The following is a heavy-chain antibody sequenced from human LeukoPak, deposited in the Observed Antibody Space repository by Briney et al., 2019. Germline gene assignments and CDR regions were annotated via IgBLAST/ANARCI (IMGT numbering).Heavy chain of an antibody. Sequence: SETLSLTSTVSGGSISSYYWSWIRQPPGKGLEWIGYIYYSGSTNYNPSLKSRVTISVDTSKNQFSLKLSSVTAADTAVYYCARAPLGSYCSGGSCYFGVAFDIWGQGTMVTVSS. CDR1: GGSISSYY. V-gene: IGHV4-59*01. CDR2: IYYSGST. CDR3: ARAPLGSYCSGGSCYFGVAFDI. J-gene: IGHJ3*02. D-gene: IGHD2-15*01.